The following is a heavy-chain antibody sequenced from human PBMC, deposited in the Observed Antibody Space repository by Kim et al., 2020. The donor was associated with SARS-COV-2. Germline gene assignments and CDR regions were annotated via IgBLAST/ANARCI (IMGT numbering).Heavy chain of an antibody. CDR2: ISYEGSKK. J-gene: IGHJ4*01. D-gene: IGHD3-3*01. Sequence: GGSLRLSCVVSGFNFNYYGMHWVRQAPGKGLEWVAGISYEGSKKFYADSLMGRFTISSDSSKNTLYLQMDSLTSEDTAIYYCAKRGGVFDFSSSSYLDY. CDR3: AKRGGVFDFSSSSYLDY. CDR1: GFNFNYYG. V-gene: IGHV3-30*18.